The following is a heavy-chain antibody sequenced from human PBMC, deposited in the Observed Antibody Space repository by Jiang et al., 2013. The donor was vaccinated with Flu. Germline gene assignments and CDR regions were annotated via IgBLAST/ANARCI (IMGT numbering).Heavy chain of an antibody. D-gene: IGHD5-18*01. CDR1: GGSFSGYY. CDR2: INHSGST. Sequence: LLKPSETLSLTCAVYGGSFSGYYWSWIRQPPGKGLEWIGEINHSGSTNYNPSLKSRVTISVDTSKNQFSLKLSSVTAADTAVYYCARRQLWLLWCYFDYWGQGTLVTVSS. V-gene: IGHV4-34*01. CDR3: ARRQLWLLWCYFDY. J-gene: IGHJ4*02.